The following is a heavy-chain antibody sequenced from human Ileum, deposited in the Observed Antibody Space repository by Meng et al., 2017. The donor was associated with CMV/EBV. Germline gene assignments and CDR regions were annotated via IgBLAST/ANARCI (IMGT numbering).Heavy chain of an antibody. CDR1: GGSVSSGSYY. V-gene: IGHV4-61*01. CDR2: LYYSENT. Sequence: SETLSLTCTVSGGSVSSGSYYWSWIRQSPGKGLEWIGYLYYSENTNYNPSLKSRVTILVDKSKNQFSLKLSSVTAADTAVYFCARTSQYAAGRRSAFDIWGPGALVTVSS. D-gene: IGHD3-10*01. CDR3: ARTSQYAAGRRSAFDI. J-gene: IGHJ3*02.